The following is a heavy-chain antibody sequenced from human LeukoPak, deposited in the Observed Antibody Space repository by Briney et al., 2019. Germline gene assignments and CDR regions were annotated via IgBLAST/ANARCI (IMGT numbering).Heavy chain of an antibody. D-gene: IGHD6-19*01. J-gene: IGHJ4*02. V-gene: IGHV4-34*01. CDR2: INHSGST. Sequence: SETLSLTCAVYGGSFSGYYWSWIRQPAGKGLEWIGEINHSGSTNYNPSLKSRVTISVDTSKNQFSLKLSSVTAADTAVYYCARQPRAVYYFDYWGQGTLVTVSS. CDR3: ARQPRAVYYFDY. CDR1: GGSFSGYY.